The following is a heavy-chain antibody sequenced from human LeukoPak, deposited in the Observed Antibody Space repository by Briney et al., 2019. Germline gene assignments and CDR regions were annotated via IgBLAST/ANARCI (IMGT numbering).Heavy chain of an antibody. CDR2: IKQDGSEK. CDR1: GFTFSSYW. CDR3: ARRSVQLERSFDY. D-gene: IGHD1-1*01. Sequence: GGSLRLSCAASGFTFSSYWMSWVRQAPGKGLEWVANIKQDGSEKYYVDSVKGRFTISRDNAKNSLYLQMNSLRAEDTAVYYCARRSVQLERSFDYWGQGTLVTVSS. V-gene: IGHV3-7*01. J-gene: IGHJ4*02.